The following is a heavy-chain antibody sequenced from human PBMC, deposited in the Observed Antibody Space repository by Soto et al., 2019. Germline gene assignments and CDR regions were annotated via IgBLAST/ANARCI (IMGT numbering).Heavy chain of an antibody. D-gene: IGHD1-26*01. J-gene: IGHJ6*01. Sequence: EVQLVESGGGLVQPGGSLRLSCAASGFTFSDHYMDWVRQAPGKGLEWVARSRNRVNSHTTEYAASVKGRFTISKDESKSSLYLQMNSLKIDDTAVYYCTRGLLGGAPSYTFHRMDVWGQGTTVTVSS. V-gene: IGHV3-72*01. CDR2: SRNRVNSHTT. CDR1: GFTFSDHY. CDR3: TRGLLGGAPSYTFHRMDV.